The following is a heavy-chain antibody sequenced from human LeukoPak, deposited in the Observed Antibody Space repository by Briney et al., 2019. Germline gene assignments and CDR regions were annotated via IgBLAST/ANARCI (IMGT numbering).Heavy chain of an antibody. J-gene: IGHJ6*04. V-gene: IGHV4-38-2*02. D-gene: IGHD2-2*02. Sequence: QPSETLSLTCTVSGSSISSDYYWGYIRQPPGQGLEWIGSIYHSGYTYYNASLKSRVTISVDTSKNQFSLNLTLVTAADTAVYFCVRGAIYTAYDLDVWGKGTTVTVSS. CDR3: VRGAIYTAYDLDV. CDR1: GSSISSDYY. CDR2: IYHSGYT.